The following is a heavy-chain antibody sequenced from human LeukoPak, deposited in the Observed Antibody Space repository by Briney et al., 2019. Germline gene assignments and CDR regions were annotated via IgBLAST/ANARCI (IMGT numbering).Heavy chain of an antibody. CDR2: VFSSGST. D-gene: IGHD3-3*01. CDR3: ARVKGYDFWSGYPSYYFDY. CDR1: AVSISRHF. V-gene: IGHV4-59*11. Sequence: SETLSLTCNFSAVSISRHFWSWIRQTPEKGLEWLGYVFSSGSTNYNPSLKSRITISVDTSKNQFSLKLSSVTAADTAVYYCARVKGYDFWSGYPSYYFDYWGQGTLVTVSS. J-gene: IGHJ4*02.